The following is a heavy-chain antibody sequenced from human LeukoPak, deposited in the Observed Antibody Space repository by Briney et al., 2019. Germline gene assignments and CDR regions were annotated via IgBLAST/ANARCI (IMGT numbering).Heavy chain of an antibody. J-gene: IGHJ4*02. CDR2: IYYSGST. CDR3: ARGRDGYTIDY. Sequence: SETLSLTCTVSGGSISSYYWSWIRQPPGKGLEWIGYIYYSGSTNYNPSLKSRVTISVDTSKNQFSLKLSSVTAADTAVYYCARGRDGYTIDYWGQGTLVTVSS. D-gene: IGHD5-24*01. V-gene: IGHV4-59*01. CDR1: GGSISSYY.